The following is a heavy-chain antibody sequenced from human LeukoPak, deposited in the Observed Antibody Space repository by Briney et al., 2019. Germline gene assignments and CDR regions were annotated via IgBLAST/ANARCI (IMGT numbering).Heavy chain of an antibody. V-gene: IGHV3-23*01. CDR3: AKRIYDYWSGYYRRAENHFDY. CDR2: ISGSGGST. Sequence: GGSLRLSCAASGFTFSSYAMSWVRQAPGKGLEWVSAISGSGGSTYYADSVKGRFTISRDNSKNTLYLQMNILRAEDTAVYYCAKRIYDYWSGYYRRAENHFDYWGQGTLVTVSS. J-gene: IGHJ4*02. CDR1: GFTFSSYA. D-gene: IGHD3-3*01.